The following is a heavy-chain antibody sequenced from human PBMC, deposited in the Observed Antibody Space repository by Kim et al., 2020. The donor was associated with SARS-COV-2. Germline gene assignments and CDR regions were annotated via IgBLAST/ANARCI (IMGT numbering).Heavy chain of an antibody. V-gene: IGHV3-23*01. J-gene: IGHJ3*02. CDR1: GFTFSSYA. CDR2: ISGSGGST. D-gene: IGHD2-2*01. CDR3: AKVTLVVPHAFDI. Sequence: GGSLRLSCAASGFTFSSYAMSWVRQAPRKGLECFSAISGSGGSTYYADFVKGRITISRDNSKNTLYLQMNILRAEDSALYYCAKVTLVVPHAFDICGQGT.